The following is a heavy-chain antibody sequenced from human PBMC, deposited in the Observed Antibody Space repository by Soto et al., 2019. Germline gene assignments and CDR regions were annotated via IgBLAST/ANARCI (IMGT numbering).Heavy chain of an antibody. CDR1: GGSIRSNNR. V-gene: IGHV4-4*02. D-gene: IGHD1-26*01. CDR3: ARVYSGSYSDY. Sequence: SETLSLTCAVSGGSIRSNNRWSWVRQPPGKGLEWIGEIFHSGSTNYNPSLKTRVTISVDKSKNQFSLKLSSVPAADTAVFYCARVYSGSYSDYWGQGTLVTVSS. CDR2: IFHSGST. J-gene: IGHJ4*02.